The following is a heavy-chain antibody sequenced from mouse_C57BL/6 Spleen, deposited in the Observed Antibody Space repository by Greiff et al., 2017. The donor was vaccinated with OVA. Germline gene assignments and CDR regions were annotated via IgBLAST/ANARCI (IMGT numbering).Heavy chain of an antibody. CDR2: IYPGSGST. CDR3: ARGFDDYDDAMDY. J-gene: IGHJ4*01. D-gene: IGHD2-4*01. V-gene: IGHV1-55*01. Sequence: QVQLQQPGAELVKPGASVKMSCKASGYTFTSYWITWVKQRPGQGLEWIGDIYPGSGSTNYNEKFKSKATLTVDTSSSTAYMQLSSLTSEDSAVYYCARGFDDYDDAMDYWGQGTSVTVSS. CDR1: GYTFTSYW.